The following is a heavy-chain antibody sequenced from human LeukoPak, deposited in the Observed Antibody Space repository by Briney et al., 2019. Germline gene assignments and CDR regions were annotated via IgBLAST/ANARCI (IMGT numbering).Heavy chain of an antibody. CDR3: AKNFFAGRSTKSGLDF. V-gene: IGHV3-23*01. CDR1: GFTVSTYG. Sequence: GGSLRLSCAASGFTVSTYGMSWVRQVPGKGPEWVSGFSGSEDSAYYADSVKGRFTISRDNSKNTLYLEMNSLRIEDTALYYCAKNFFAGRSTKSGLDFWGQGALVSVSS. CDR2: FSGSEDSA. D-gene: IGHD5-12*01. J-gene: IGHJ4*02.